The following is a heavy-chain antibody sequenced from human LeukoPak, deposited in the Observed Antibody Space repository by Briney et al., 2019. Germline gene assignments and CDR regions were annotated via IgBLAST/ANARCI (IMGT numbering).Heavy chain of an antibody. Sequence: ASVKVSCKASGYTFTSYYMHWVRQAPGQGLEWMGIINPSGGSTSYAQKFQGRVTMTRDTSTSTVYMELSSLRSEDTAVYYCASFQIVVVTGPGGMDVWGQGTTVTVSS. CDR2: INPSGGST. CDR3: ASFQIVVVTGPGGMDV. D-gene: IGHD2-21*02. J-gene: IGHJ6*02. V-gene: IGHV1-46*01. CDR1: GYTFTSYY.